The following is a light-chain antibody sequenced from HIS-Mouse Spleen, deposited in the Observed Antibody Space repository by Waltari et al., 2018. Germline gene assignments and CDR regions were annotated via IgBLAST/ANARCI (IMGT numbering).Light chain of an antibody. CDR3: KKYNSYWT. V-gene: IGKV1-5*03. Sequence: DIQMTQSPSTLSASVGDRVTITCWASQSISSWLAWYQQKPGKAPKLLIYKGSSLESGVTSRFGGSGSGTEFTLTISSLQPDDFATYYCKKYNSYWTFGQGTKVEIK. CDR2: KGS. CDR1: QSISSW. J-gene: IGKJ1*01.